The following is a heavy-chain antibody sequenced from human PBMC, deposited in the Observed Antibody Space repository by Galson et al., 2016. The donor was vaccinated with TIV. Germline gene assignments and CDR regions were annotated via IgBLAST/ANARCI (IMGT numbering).Heavy chain of an antibody. V-gene: IGHV3-30*04. Sequence: SLRLSCAASGFTFSSYSIHWVRQAPGKGLEWVAVISSDGDNEYYAGSVMGRFTISRDNSENTLYLRLNNLRPEDTAVYYCVREGPDGYNPYFDYWGQGTLVTVSS. CDR3: VREGPDGYNPYFDY. J-gene: IGHJ4*02. CDR2: ISSDGDNE. D-gene: IGHD5-24*01. CDR1: GFTFSSYS.